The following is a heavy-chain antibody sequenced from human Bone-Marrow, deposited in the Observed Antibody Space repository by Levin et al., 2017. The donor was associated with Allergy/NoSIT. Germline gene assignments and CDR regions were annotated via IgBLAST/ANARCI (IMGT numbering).Heavy chain of an antibody. CDR1: GFTFSSYA. Sequence: GESLKISCAASGFTFSSYAMSWVRQAPGKGLEWVSAISGSGGSTYYADSVKGRFTISRDNSKNTLYLQMNSLRAEDTAVYYCAKLDYYGSGSYYRPPGRYNWNVPFGMDVWGQGTTVTVSS. D-gene: IGHD3-10*01. V-gene: IGHV3-23*01. CDR2: ISGSGGST. CDR3: AKLDYYGSGSYYRPPGRYNWNVPFGMDV. J-gene: IGHJ6*02.